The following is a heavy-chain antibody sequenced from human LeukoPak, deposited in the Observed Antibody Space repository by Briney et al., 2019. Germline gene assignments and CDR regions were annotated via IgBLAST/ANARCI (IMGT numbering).Heavy chain of an antibody. J-gene: IGHJ5*02. CDR3: ARGNRYSGYNWFDP. V-gene: IGHV4-30-2*01. CDR2: IYDSGST. D-gene: IGHD5-12*01. Sequence: SETLSLTCAVAGGSISSGGYSWSWIRQPPGKGLEWIGYIYDSGSTYYNPSLKSRVTISVDRSKTQFSLKLSSVTAADTAVYYCARGNRYSGYNWFDPWGQGTLVTVSS. CDR1: GGSISSGGYS.